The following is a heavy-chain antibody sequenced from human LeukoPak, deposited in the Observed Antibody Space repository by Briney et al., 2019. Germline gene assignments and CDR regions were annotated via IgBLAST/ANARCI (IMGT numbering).Heavy chain of an antibody. D-gene: IGHD4-23*01. CDR2: IYHSGST. CDR1: GGSISSSNW. CDR3: ASRILYGGNSDYYYYGMDV. Sequence: SGTLSLTCAVSGGSISSSNWWSWVRQPPGKGLEWIGEIYHSGSTNYNPSLKSRVTISVDKSKNQFSLKLSSVTAADTAVYYCASRILYGGNSDYYYYGMDVWGQGTTVTVSS. J-gene: IGHJ6*02. V-gene: IGHV4-4*02.